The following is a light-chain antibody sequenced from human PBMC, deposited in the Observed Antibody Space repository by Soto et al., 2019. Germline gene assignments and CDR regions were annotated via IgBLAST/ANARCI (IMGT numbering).Light chain of an antibody. CDR2: EVS. CDR3: SSYRTRNTVV. J-gene: IGLJ2*01. CDR1: SSDVGTYNY. V-gene: IGLV2-14*01. Sequence: QSALTQPASVSGSPGQSITISCTGTSSDVGTYNYVSWYQQHPGRAPKLMIFEVSNRPSGISNRFSGSKSANTASLTISGLQAEDEADYCCSSYRTRNTVVFGGGTKVTVL.